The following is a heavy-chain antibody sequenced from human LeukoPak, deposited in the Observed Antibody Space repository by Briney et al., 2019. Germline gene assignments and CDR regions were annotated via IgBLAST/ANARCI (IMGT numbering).Heavy chain of an antibody. CDR1: GDSFSGYS. V-gene: IGHV4-34*01. CDR3: ARVLYCSGGSCYGTNYYFDY. CDR2: INQRRNT. Sequence: SETLSLTCVVYGDSFSGYSWSWIRQPPGKGLEWIGEINQRRNTNYNPSLKSRVTISIDTSKNQFSLKLSSVTAADTAVYYCARVLYCSGGSCYGTNYYFDYWGQGTLVTVSS. D-gene: IGHD2-15*01. J-gene: IGHJ4*02.